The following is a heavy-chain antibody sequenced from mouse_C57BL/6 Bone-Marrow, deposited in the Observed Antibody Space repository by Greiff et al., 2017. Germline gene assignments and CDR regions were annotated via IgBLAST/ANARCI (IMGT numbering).Heavy chain of an antibody. CDR2: IDPSDSYT. V-gene: IGHV1-59*01. CDR3: ERWGWLWICDAMDY. D-gene: IGHD2-3*01. CDR1: GYTFTSYW. J-gene: IGHJ4*01. Sequence: QVQLQQPGAELVRPGTSVKLSCKASGYTFTSYWMHWVKQRPGQGLEWIGVIDPSDSYTNYNQQFKGKATLTVDPPSSTAVMQLSSLASEDSTVYYCERWGWLWICDAMDYWGQGTSVTVSS.